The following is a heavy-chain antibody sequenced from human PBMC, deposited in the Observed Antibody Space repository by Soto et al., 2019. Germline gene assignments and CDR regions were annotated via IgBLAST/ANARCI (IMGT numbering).Heavy chain of an antibody. D-gene: IGHD3-9*01. Sequence: VQLVQSGAEVKKPGASVKVSCKASGYTFTSYGISWVRQAPGQGREWMGWISAYNGNTNYAPKLQGRVTMTTDTSRSTAYLELRSLRYDDTAVYYCGGDFIATASRFDNPYYYYGMGVWGQGTPVTVSS. CDR2: ISAYNGNT. V-gene: IGHV1-18*01. CDR3: GGDFIATASRFDNPYYYYGMGV. CDR1: GYTFTSYG. J-gene: IGHJ6*02.